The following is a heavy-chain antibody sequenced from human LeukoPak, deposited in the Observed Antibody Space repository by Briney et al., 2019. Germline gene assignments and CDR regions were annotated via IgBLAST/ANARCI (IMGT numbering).Heavy chain of an antibody. CDR1: GITLSDYG. CDR3: AKRGVVIRVILVGFHKEAYYFDS. Sequence: GGSLRLSCAVSGITLSDYGMSWVRQAPGKGLEWVAGISDSGGRTNYADSVKGRFTISRDNPKNTLYLQMNSLRAEDTAVYFCAKRGVVIRVILVGFHKEAYYFDSWGQGALVTVSS. V-gene: IGHV3-23*01. J-gene: IGHJ4*02. CDR2: ISDSGGRT. D-gene: IGHD3-22*01.